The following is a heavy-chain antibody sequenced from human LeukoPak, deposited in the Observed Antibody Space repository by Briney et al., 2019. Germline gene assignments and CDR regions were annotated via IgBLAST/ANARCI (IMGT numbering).Heavy chain of an antibody. D-gene: IGHD3-22*01. CDR2: IYYSGST. Sequence: SSETLSLTCTVSGGSISSGDYYWSWIRQPPGKGLEWIGYIYYSGSTYYNPSLKSRVTISVDTSKNQFSLKLSSVTAADTAVYYCASQGGTYYYDSSGYYHDYWGQGTLVTVSS. CDR1: GGSISSGDYY. V-gene: IGHV4-30-4*08. J-gene: IGHJ4*02. CDR3: ASQGGTYYYDSSGYYHDY.